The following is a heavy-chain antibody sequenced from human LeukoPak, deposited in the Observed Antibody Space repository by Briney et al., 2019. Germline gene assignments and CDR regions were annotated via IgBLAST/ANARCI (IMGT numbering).Heavy chain of an antibody. D-gene: IGHD5-24*01. Sequence: GASVKVSCKVSGYTLTELSMHWVRQAPGKGLEWMGGFDPEDGETIYAQKFQGRVTMTEDTSTDTAYMELSSLRSEDTAVYYCATPLRLQPTFDYWGQGTLVTVSS. V-gene: IGHV1-24*01. J-gene: IGHJ4*02. CDR2: FDPEDGET. CDR3: ATPLRLQPTFDY. CDR1: GYTLTELS.